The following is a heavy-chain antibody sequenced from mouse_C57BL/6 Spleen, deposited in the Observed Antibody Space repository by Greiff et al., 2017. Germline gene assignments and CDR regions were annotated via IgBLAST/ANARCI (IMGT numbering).Heavy chain of an antibody. J-gene: IGHJ4*01. V-gene: IGHV1-81*01. D-gene: IGHD1-1*01. Sequence: QVQLQQSGAELARPGASVKLSCKASGYTFTSYGISWVKQRTGQGLEWIGEIYPRSGNTYYNEKFKGKATLTADKSSSTAYMELRSLTSEDSAVXFCARSPVYGDYAMDYWGQGTSVTVSS. CDR3: ARSPVYGDYAMDY. CDR2: IYPRSGNT. CDR1: GYTFTSYG.